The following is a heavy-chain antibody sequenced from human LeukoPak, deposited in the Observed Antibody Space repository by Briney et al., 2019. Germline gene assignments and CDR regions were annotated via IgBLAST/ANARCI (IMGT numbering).Heavy chain of an antibody. Sequence: PSETLSLTCAVYGGSFSGYYWSWIRQLPGRGLEWIGEINHSGSTNYNPSLKSRVTISVDTSKNQFSLKLSSVTAADTAVYYCATWLADAFDIWGQGTMVTVSS. CDR3: ATWLADAFDI. CDR1: GGSFSGYY. J-gene: IGHJ3*02. D-gene: IGHD6-19*01. CDR2: INHSGST. V-gene: IGHV4-34*01.